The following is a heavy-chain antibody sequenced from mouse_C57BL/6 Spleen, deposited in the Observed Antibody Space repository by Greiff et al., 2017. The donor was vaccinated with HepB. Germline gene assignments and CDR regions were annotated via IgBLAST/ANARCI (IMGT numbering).Heavy chain of an antibody. CDR3: ARWGYYGNEGYFDV. V-gene: IGHV1-64*01. Sequence: QVQLKQPGAELVKPGASVKLSCKASGYTFTSYWMHWVKQRPGQGLEWIGMIHPNSGSTNYNEKFKSKATLTVDKSSSTAYMQLSSLTSEDSAVYYCARWGYYGNEGYFDVWGTGTTVTVSS. CDR2: IHPNSGST. CDR1: GYTFTSYW. J-gene: IGHJ1*03. D-gene: IGHD2-1*01.